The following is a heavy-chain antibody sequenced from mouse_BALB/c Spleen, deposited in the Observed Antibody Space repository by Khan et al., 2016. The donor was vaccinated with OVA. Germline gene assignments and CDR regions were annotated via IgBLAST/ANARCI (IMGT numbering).Heavy chain of an antibody. V-gene: IGHV1-7*01. Sequence: QVQLQQSGAELAKPGASAKMSCKASGYTFTTYWMHWVKQRPGQGLEWIGHINPTSGYTDYNERFKDKATLSADKSSSTAYMQLSSLTSEDSAVYYCTRDRIDYWGQGTTLTVSS. CDR2: INPTSGYT. CDR3: TRDRIDY. J-gene: IGHJ2*01. CDR1: GYTFTTYW.